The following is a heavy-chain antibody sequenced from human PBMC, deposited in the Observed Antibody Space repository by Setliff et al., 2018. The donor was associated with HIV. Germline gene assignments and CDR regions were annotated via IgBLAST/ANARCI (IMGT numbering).Heavy chain of an antibody. D-gene: IGHD3-3*01. CDR2: VNPTTGNP. Sequence: ASVKVSCKASGYTFTSYAMNWVRQAPGQGLEWMGWVNPTTGNPTYARGFTGRFVFSWDTSVSTAYLQISSLQAEDTAVYYCARSRLFFGVVTFDYWGQGTLVTVPQ. J-gene: IGHJ4*02. CDR3: ARSRLFFGVVTFDY. CDR1: GYTFTSYA. V-gene: IGHV7-4-1*02.